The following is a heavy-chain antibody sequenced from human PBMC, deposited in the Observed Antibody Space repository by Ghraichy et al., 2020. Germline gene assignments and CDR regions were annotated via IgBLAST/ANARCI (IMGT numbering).Heavy chain of an antibody. CDR1: GYSFSNYD. CDR3: ATESFP. V-gene: IGHV1-18*01. Sequence: ASVKFSCRTSGYSFSNYDISWVRQAPGHGLEWMGWISSYTGNTEFSQRFQGRLILTTDTSSNTAYMELMNLRSDDTAVYYCATESFPWGQGTLVTVSS. D-gene: IGHD3-3*02. J-gene: IGHJ4*02. CDR2: ISSYTGNT.